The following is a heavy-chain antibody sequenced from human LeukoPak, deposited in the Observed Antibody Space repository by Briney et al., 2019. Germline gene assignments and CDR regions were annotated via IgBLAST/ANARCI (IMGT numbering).Heavy chain of an antibody. CDR1: GITASSNY. CDR3: AREGLAEGGAFDI. V-gene: IGHV3-66*01. Sequence: GGSLRLSCAASGITASSNYMSCVRHAPGKGLEWVSVIYSGGSTYYADSVTGRFTLSRDNSKNTLYPQMNRLRAEDTAVYYCAREGLAEGGAFDIWGEGTMVTVSS. D-gene: IGHD1-26*01. CDR2: IYSGGST. J-gene: IGHJ3*02.